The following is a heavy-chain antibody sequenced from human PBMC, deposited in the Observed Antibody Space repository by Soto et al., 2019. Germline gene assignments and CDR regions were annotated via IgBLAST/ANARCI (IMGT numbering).Heavy chain of an antibody. J-gene: IGHJ4*02. V-gene: IGHV3-30*18. CDR1: GFTFNNYG. Sequence: QVQLVESGGGVVQPGRSLRLSCAASGFTFNNYGIHWVRQAPGKGLEWVAVISYGGNDKYYADSVKGRFTISRDKSKNTLYLQMNSLRAEDTAVYYCAKLYYYDSRGYSDFDYWGQGALVTVSS. D-gene: IGHD3-22*01. CDR2: ISYGGNDK. CDR3: AKLYYYDSRGYSDFDY.